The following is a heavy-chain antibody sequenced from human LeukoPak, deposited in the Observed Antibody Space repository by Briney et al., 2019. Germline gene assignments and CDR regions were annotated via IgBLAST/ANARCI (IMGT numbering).Heavy chain of an antibody. D-gene: IGHD2/OR15-2a*01. Sequence: SETLSFTCTVSGGYTGSHYWSWIRQPAGKGLEWIGRISPSGTTHYNPSLGSRVTMSVDTSKSYFSLRLSSVTAADTAVYYCARDFYASGFYFWFDPWGQGILVTVSS. J-gene: IGHJ5*02. CDR3: ARDFYASGFYFWFDP. V-gene: IGHV4-4*07. CDR2: ISPSGTT. CDR1: GGYTGSHY.